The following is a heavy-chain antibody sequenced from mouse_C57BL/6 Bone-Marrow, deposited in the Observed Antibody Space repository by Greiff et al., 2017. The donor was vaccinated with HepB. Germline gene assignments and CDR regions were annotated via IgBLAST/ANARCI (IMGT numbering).Heavy chain of an antibody. V-gene: IGHV5-17*01. J-gene: IGHJ2*01. D-gene: IGHD1-1*01. CDR1: GFTFSDYG. CDR3: VYGSSFYFDY. CDR2: ISSGSSTI. Sequence: DVMLVESGGGLVKPGGSLKLSCAASGFTFSDYGMHWVRQAPEKGLEWVAYISSGSSTIYYADTVKGRFTISRDNAKNTLFLQMTSLRSEDTAMYYRVYGSSFYFDYWGQGTTLTVSS.